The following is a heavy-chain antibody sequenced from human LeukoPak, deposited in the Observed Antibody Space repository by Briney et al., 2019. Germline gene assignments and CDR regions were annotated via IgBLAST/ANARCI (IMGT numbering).Heavy chain of an antibody. CDR2: INPSGGST. D-gene: IGHD3-16*01. CDR1: GYTFTNCG. Sequence: GASVKVSCKASGYTFTNCGISWVRPAPGQGLEWMGIINPSGGSTSYVQKFQGRVTMTRDTSTSTVYMELSSLRSEDTAVYYCARDRSYGGDLWGQGTLVTVSS. J-gene: IGHJ4*02. CDR3: ARDRSYGGDL. V-gene: IGHV1-46*01.